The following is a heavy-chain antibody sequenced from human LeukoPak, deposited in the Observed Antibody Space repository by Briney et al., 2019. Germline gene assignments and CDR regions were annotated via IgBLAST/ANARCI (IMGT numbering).Heavy chain of an antibody. CDR1: GYTVTGYY. CDR2: INPNSGAT. D-gene: IGHD2-15*01. J-gene: IGHJ4*02. V-gene: IGHV1-2*02. CDR3: ARGSAGTYCSGGSCYSDY. Sequence: ASVKVSCKSSGYTVTGYYMYWVRQAPGQGLEWMGWINPNSGATNYAQKFQGRVTMTRDTSISTAYMEVRRLTSDDTAVYYCARGSAGTYCSGGSCYSDYWGQGTLVTVSS.